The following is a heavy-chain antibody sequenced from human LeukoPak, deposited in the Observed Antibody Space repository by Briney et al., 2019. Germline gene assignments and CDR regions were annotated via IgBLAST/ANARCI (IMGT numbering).Heavy chain of an antibody. V-gene: IGHV4-39*07. CDR2: IYSSGHT. CDR3: VADPINFDF. CDR1: GVSISGTTCC. Sequence: PSETLSLTCTVSGVSISGTTCCWAWIRQPPGKGLEWIGSIYSSGHTIYNASLKSRITISVDRSENQFSLNLRSVTAADTAVYYCVADPINFDFWGQGNLVTVSS. J-gene: IGHJ4*02.